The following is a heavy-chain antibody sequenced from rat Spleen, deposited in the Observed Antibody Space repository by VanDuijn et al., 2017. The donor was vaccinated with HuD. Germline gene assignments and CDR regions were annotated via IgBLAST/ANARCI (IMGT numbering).Heavy chain of an antibody. CDR1: GFTFSDYY. Sequence: EVQLVVSGGGVVQSGRSMKLSCAASGFTFSDYYMAWVRQAPKKGLEWVASISYEGSGTYYGDSVKGRFTISRDNAKSTLYLQMSSLRSEDTATYYCARYTSLFDYWGQGVMVTVSS. V-gene: IGHV5-22*01. CDR2: ISYEGSGT. J-gene: IGHJ2*01. D-gene: IGHD2-1*01. CDR3: ARYTSLFDY.